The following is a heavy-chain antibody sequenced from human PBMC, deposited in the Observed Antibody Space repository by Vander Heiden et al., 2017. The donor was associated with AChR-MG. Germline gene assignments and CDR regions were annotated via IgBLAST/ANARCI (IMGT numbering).Heavy chain of an antibody. Sequence: QVQLVQSGAEVKKPGASVKVSCKVSGYNITELSMHGVRQAPGKGLKLMGGFDPEDGETIYAQKFQGRVTMTEDTSTDTAYMELSSLRSEDTAVYYCATSSYYGSGSYYIPRNYYYYGMDVWGQGTTVTVSS. J-gene: IGHJ6*02. CDR3: ATSSYYGSGSYYIPRNYYYYGMDV. CDR1: GYNITELS. CDR2: FDPEDGET. D-gene: IGHD3-10*01. V-gene: IGHV1-24*01.